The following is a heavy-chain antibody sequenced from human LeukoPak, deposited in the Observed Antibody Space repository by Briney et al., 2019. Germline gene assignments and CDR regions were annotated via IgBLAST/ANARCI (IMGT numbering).Heavy chain of an antibody. CDR2: INPNSGGT. V-gene: IGHV1-2*02. CDR3: ARAQDGYNYAYFDY. CDR1: GYTFTGYY. Sequence: EASVKVSCKASGYTFTGYYMHWVRQAPGQGLEWMGWINPNSGGTNYAQKFQGRVTMTRDTSISTAYMELSSLRSEDTAVYYCARAQDGYNYAYFDYWGQGTLVTVSS. J-gene: IGHJ4*02. D-gene: IGHD5-24*01.